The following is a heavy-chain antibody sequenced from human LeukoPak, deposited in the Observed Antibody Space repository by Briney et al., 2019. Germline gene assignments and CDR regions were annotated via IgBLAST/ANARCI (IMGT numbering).Heavy chain of an antibody. J-gene: IGHJ6*02. CDR3: ARDQKYYDFWSGYSSHYGMDV. V-gene: IGHV3-48*01. Sequence: GGSLRLSCAASGFTFNKYAMSWVRQAPGKGLEWVSYISSSSSTIYYADSVKGRFTISRDNAKNSLYLQMNSLRAEDTAVYYCARDQKYYDFWSGYSSHYGMDVWGQGTTVTVSS. CDR2: ISSSSSTI. CDR1: GFTFNKYA. D-gene: IGHD3-3*01.